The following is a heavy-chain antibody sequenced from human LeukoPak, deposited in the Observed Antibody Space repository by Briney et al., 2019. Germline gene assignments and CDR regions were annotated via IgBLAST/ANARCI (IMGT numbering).Heavy chain of an antibody. D-gene: IGHD3-3*01. V-gene: IGHV3-23*01. J-gene: IGHJ4*02. CDR1: GFTFSSYA. CDR2: ISGGGGST. Sequence: QPGGSLRLSCAASGFTFSSYAMSWVRQAPGKGLEWVSAISGGGGSTYYADSVKGRFTISRDNAKNSLYLQMNSLRAEDTAVYYCARDPDEGFWSGYYMFYFDYWGQGTLVTVSS. CDR3: ARDPDEGFWSGYYMFYFDY.